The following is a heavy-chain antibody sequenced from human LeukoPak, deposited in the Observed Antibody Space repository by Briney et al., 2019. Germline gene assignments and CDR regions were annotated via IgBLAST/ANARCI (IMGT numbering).Heavy chain of an antibody. J-gene: IGHJ4*02. CDR3: ARSGSYYSYYFDY. D-gene: IGHD1-26*01. CDR1: GGSISSGSYY. CDR2: IYTSGST. V-gene: IGHV4-61*02. Sequence: SETLSLTCTVSGGSISSGSYYWSWIRQPAGKGLEWIGRIYTSGSTNYNPSLKSRATISVDTSKNQFSLKLSSVTAADAAVYYCARSGSYYSYYFDYWGQGTLVTVSS.